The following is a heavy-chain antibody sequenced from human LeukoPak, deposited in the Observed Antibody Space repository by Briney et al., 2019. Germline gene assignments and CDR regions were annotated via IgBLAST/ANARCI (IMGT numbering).Heavy chain of an antibody. D-gene: IGHD3-10*01. CDR1: GYTFTSYA. J-gene: IGHJ4*02. Sequence: ASVKDSCKASGYTFTSYAMHWVRQARAQKLAGMGWINAGNGNTKYSQKFQGRVTITRDTSASTAYMELSSLRSEDTAVYYCARGTMVRGVGGYWGQGTLVTVSS. CDR2: INAGNGNT. V-gene: IGHV1-3*01. CDR3: ARGTMVRGVGGY.